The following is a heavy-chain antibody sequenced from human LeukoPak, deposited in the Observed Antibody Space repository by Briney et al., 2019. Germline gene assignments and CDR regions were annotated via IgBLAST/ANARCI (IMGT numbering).Heavy chain of an antibody. D-gene: IGHD6-19*01. V-gene: IGHV4-38-2*02. CDR2: IYHSGST. CDR1: NYSISSGYY. J-gene: IGHJ4*02. Sequence: PSETLSLTCAVSNYSISSGYYWGWIRRPPGKGLEWIGSIYHSGSTYSNPSLKSRVTISVDTSKNQFSLKLSSVTAADTAVYYCARDQEQWLSIDYWGQGTLVTVSS. CDR3: ARDQEQWLSIDY.